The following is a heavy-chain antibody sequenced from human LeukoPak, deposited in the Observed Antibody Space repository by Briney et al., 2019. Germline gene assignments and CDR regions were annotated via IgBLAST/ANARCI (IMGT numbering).Heavy chain of an antibody. Sequence: LPGGSLRLSCAASGFTFSSYWMSWVRQAPGKGLEWVANIKQDGSEKYYVDSVKGRFTISRDNAKNSLYLQMNSLRAEDTAVYYCTRESGGYSGYEDYWGQGTLVTVSS. J-gene: IGHJ4*02. CDR3: TRESGGYSGYEDY. V-gene: IGHV3-7*01. CDR1: GFTFSSYW. CDR2: IKQDGSEK. D-gene: IGHD5-12*01.